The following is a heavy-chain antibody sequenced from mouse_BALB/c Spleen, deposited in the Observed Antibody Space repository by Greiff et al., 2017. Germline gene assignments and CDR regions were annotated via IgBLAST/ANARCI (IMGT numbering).Heavy chain of an antibody. CDR2: ISSGSSTI. CDR1: GFTFSSFG. V-gene: IGHV5-17*02. Sequence: EVQGVESGGGLVQPGGSRKLSCAASGFTFSSFGMHWVRQAPEKGLEWVAYISSGSSTIYYADTVKGRFTISRDNHKNTLFLQMTSLKSEDTAMYDCARSHTAVVAGYWYFDVWGAGTTVTVSS. D-gene: IGHD1-1*01. CDR3: ARSHTAVVAGYWYFDV. J-gene: IGHJ1*01.